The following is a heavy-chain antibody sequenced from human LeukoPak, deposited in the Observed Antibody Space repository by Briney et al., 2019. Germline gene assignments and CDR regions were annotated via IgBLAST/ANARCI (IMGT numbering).Heavy chain of an antibody. V-gene: IGHV1-46*01. J-gene: IGHJ6*02. D-gene: IGHD6-19*01. CDR3: ASPLGVVAGVREYYYYYGMDV. CDR1: GYTFTSYY. Sequence: GASVKVSCKASGYTFTSYYMHWVRQAPGQGLEWMGIINPSGGSTSYAQKFQGRVTMTRDTSTSTVYMELSSLRSEDTAVYYCASPLGVVAGVREYYYYYGMDVWGQGTTVTVSS. CDR2: INPSGGST.